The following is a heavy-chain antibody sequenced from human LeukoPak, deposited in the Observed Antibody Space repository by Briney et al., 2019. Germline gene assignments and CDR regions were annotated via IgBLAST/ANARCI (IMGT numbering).Heavy chain of an antibody. D-gene: IGHD5-24*01. CDR1: GFTFDDYG. J-gene: IGHJ1*01. CDR3: ARGNGYNFFHH. V-gene: IGHV3-53*05. Sequence: GGSLRLSCVASGFTFDDYGMSWVRQAPGKGLEWVSAMYSDGDRYYADSMKGRSTISRDRSKNTLDLQMNSLKIEDTAVYYCARGNGYNFFHHWGQGTLVTVSS. CDR2: MYSDGDR.